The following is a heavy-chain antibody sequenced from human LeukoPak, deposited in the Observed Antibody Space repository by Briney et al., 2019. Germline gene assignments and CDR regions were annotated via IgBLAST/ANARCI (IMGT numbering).Heavy chain of an antibody. V-gene: IGHV3-23*01. Sequence: GGSLRLSCVASGFTFSSCAMSWVRQAPGKGLEWVSVVSGDGGSTYYSDSVRGRFTFSRDNSRNTLYLQMSNLRAEDTAVYYCGKGSGTYYKSTFDYWGQGTLVTVSS. D-gene: IGHD1-26*01. CDR3: GKGSGTYYKSTFDY. J-gene: IGHJ4*02. CDR1: GFTFSSCA. CDR2: VSGDGGST.